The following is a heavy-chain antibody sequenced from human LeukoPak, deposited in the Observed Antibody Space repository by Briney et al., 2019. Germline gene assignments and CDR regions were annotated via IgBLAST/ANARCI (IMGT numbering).Heavy chain of an antibody. CDR1: GFTFSNAW. V-gene: IGHV3-15*01. CDR2: IKSKTDGGTT. CDR3: TTYYDFWSGYYRSNGMDV. J-gene: IGHJ6*02. D-gene: IGHD3-3*01. Sequence: GGSLRLSCAASGFTFSNAWMSWVRQAPGKGLEWVGRIKSKTDGGTTDYAAPVKGRFTISRDDSKNTLCLQMNSLKTEDTAVYYCTTYYDFWSGYYRSNGMDVWGQGTTVTVSS.